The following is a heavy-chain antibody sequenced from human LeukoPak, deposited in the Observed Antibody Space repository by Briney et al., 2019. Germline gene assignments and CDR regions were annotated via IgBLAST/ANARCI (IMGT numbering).Heavy chain of an antibody. D-gene: IGHD2-15*01. CDR1: GFTVSSNY. Sequence: GGSLRLSCAVSGFTVSSNYMSWVRQAPGKGLEWVAVIYSGGSTYYADSLKGRFTISRDNSKNTLYLQMNSLRAEDTAVYYCARDGFLGGVAATQSYYYYYYGMDVWGQGTTVTVSS. CDR2: IYSGGST. CDR3: ARDGFLGGVAATQSYYYYYYGMDV. V-gene: IGHV3-53*01. J-gene: IGHJ6*02.